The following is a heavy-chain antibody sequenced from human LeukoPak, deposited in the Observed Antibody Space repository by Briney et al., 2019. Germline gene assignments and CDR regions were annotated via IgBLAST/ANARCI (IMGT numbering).Heavy chain of an antibody. Sequence: PSETLSLTCTVSGGSISSYYWSWIRQPPGKGLEWIGYIYYSGSTNYNPSLKSRVTISVDTSKNQFSLKLSSVTAADTAVYYCARVGIAAAGSEFDYWAREPWSPSPQ. CDR2: IYYSGST. CDR3: ARVGIAAAGSEFDY. J-gene: IGHJ4*02. CDR1: GGSISSYY. D-gene: IGHD6-13*01. V-gene: IGHV4-59*01.